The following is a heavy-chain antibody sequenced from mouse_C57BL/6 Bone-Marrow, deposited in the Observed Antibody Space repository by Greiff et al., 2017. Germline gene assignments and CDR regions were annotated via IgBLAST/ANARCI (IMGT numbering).Heavy chain of an antibody. V-gene: IGHV5-4*01. CDR2: ISDGGSYT. Sequence: EVQRVESGGGLVKPGGSLKLSCAASGFTFSSYAMSWVRQTPEKRLEWVATISDGGSYTYYPDNVKGRFTISRDNAKNNLYLHMSHLMSEDSAMYYCARDGSYYRCAMDYWGQGTSVTVSS. J-gene: IGHJ4*01. D-gene: IGHD2-14*01. CDR1: GFTFSSYA. CDR3: ARDGSYYRCAMDY.